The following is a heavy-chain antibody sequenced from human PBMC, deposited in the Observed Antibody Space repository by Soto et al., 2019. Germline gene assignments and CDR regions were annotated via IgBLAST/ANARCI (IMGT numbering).Heavy chain of an antibody. CDR2: IYYSGST. CDR1: GGSISSRSYY. CDR3: AREKNRHCFDP. Sequence: QVQLQESGPGLVKPSQTLSLTCTVSGGSISSRSYYWSWIRQHPGKGLEWIGYIYYSGSTYYNPSLKSRVTISVDTSKNQFSLKLSSVTAADTAVYYCAREKNRHCFDPWGQGTLVTVSS. V-gene: IGHV4-31*03. J-gene: IGHJ5*02.